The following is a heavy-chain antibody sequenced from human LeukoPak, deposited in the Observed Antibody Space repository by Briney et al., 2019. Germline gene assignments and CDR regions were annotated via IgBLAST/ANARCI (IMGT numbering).Heavy chain of an antibody. CDR1: GFTFSNYW. V-gene: IGHV3-74*01. CDR2: INDDGSAT. J-gene: IGHJ4*02. CDR3: AREILAPGKTHDY. Sequence: GGSLRLSCAASGFTFSNYWMHWVRQVPGKGLVWVSRINDDGSATFYADSVKGRFTISRDNAKNTLFLQMSSLGAEDTAVYFCAREILAPGKTHDYWGQGTLVTVSS.